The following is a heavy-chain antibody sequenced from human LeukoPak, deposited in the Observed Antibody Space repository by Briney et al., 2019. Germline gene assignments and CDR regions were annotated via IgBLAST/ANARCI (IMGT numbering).Heavy chain of an antibody. CDR1: GYTLTGYY. Sequence: ASVKVFCKASGYTLTGYYVHWVRHTPGPGLEWMRWITPNSGGTNYAQKFQGRVTMTRDTSIRTAYMELSRLRSDDTAVYYCARDLRYSGWASRHDAFDIWGQGTMVTVSS. D-gene: IGHD6-19*01. V-gene: IGHV1-2*02. CDR2: ITPNSGGT. CDR3: ARDLRYSGWASRHDAFDI. J-gene: IGHJ3*02.